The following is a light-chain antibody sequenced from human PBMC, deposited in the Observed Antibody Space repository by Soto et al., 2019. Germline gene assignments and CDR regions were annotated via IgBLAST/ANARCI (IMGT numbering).Light chain of an antibody. CDR3: QQYDSSPWT. Sequence: ESMLTQSPGTLSLSPGERATLSCRASQSVSSSFLAWYQLKPGQAPRLLIYGASSRATGIPARFSGSGSGTDFTLTISRLEAEDFAVYYCQQYDSSPWTFGQGTKVEIK. CDR1: QSVSSSF. V-gene: IGKV3-20*01. J-gene: IGKJ1*01. CDR2: GAS.